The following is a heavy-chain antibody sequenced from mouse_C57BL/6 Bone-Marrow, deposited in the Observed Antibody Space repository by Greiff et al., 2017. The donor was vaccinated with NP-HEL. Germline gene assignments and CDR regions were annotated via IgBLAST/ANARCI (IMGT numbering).Heavy chain of an antibody. CDR1: GFNIKDDY. Sequence: EVMLVESGAELVRPGASVKLSCTASGFNIKDDYMHWVKQRPEQGLEWIGWIDPENGDTEYASKFQGKATITADTSSNTAYLQLSSLTSEDTAVYYCTTWPGAYWGQGTLVTVSA. J-gene: IGHJ3*01. V-gene: IGHV14-4*01. CDR3: TTWPGAY. CDR2: IDPENGDT.